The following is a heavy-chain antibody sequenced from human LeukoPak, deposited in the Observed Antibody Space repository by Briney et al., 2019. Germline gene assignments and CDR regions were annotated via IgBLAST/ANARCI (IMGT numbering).Heavy chain of an antibody. CDR2: INPNSGGT. V-gene: IGHV1-2*02. J-gene: IGHJ5*02. CDR3: ARGDYGESWFDP. Sequence: ASVKVSCKASGCTFTGYYMHWVRPAGGRGLEGMGWINPNSGGTNYAQKFQGRVTMTRDTSISTAYMELSRLRSDDTAVYYCARGDYGESWFDPWGQGTLVTVSS. D-gene: IGHD4-17*01. CDR1: GCTFTGYY.